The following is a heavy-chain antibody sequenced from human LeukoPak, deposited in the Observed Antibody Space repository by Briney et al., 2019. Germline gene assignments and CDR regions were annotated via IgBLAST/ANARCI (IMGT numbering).Heavy chain of an antibody. V-gene: IGHV3-23*01. CDR1: EFTFSSCA. CDR2: ISGSGGST. CDR3: AKARGRDGYKDELDY. D-gene: IGHD5-24*01. Sequence: GGSLRLSCAASEFTFSSCAMSWVRQAPGEGLEWVSVISGSGGSTYYADSVKGRFTISRDNSKNALYLQMNSLRAEDTAVYYCAKARGRDGYKDELDYWGQGTLVTVSS. J-gene: IGHJ4*02.